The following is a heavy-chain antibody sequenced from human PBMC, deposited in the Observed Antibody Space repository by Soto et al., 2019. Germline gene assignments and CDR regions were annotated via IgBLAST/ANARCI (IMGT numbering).Heavy chain of an antibody. Sequence: EVQLLESGGGLVQPGGSLRLSCAASGFTFSSYAMSGVRQAPGKGLEWVSAISGSGRSTSYADSVKGRFTISRDTSKNTLYLQMNSLRAEDTAVYYCEKGGSNSRWPYYYGMDVWGQGTTVTVSS. J-gene: IGHJ6*02. V-gene: IGHV3-23*01. CDR3: EKGGSNSRWPYYYGMDV. D-gene: IGHD2-2*01. CDR2: ISGSGRST. CDR1: GFTFSSYA.